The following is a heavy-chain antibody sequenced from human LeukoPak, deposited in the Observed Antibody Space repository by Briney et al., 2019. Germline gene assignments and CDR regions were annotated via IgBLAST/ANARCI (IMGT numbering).Heavy chain of an antibody. CDR2: INPSGSST. J-gene: IGHJ4*02. CDR3: ARVSGGSDFWSGYDY. D-gene: IGHD3-3*01. Sequence: ASVKVSCKASGYSFTSHYMHWVRQAPGQGLEWLGLINPSGSSTLYAQKFQGRVTMTRDMSTTTDYMELSSLRSDDTAVYYCARVSGGSDFWSGYDYWGQGTLVTVSS. V-gene: IGHV1-46*01. CDR1: GYSFTSHY.